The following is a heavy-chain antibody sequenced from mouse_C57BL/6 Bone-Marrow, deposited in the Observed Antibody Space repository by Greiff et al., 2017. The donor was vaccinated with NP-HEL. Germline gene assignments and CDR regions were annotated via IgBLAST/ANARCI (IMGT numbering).Heavy chain of an antibody. D-gene: IGHD2-2*01. J-gene: IGHJ2*01. CDR1: GYTFTSYW. CDR3: ARLYYGYGDY. V-gene: IGHV1-59*01. Sequence: VQLQQPGAELVRPGTSVKLSCKASGYTFTSYWMHWVKQRPGQGLEWIGVIDPSDSYTNYNQKFKGKATLTVDTSSSTAYMQLSSLTSEDSAVYYCARLYYGYGDYWGQGTTLTVSS. CDR2: IDPSDSYT.